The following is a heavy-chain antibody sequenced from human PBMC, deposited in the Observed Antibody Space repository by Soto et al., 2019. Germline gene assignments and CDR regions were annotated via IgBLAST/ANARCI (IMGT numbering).Heavy chain of an antibody. J-gene: IGHJ5*02. Sequence: QVQLQESGPGLVKPSETLSLTCTVSGGSVSRTSYYWSWIRQPPGKGLEWIGYIYYRGSTPYSPSLNSRVTISVDTSKNQFALRLSSVTAADTAVDYCASLYCTRTSCYVNPWGQGTLVTVSS. CDR3: ASLYCTRTSCYVNP. CDR2: IYYRGST. CDR1: GGSVSRTSYY. V-gene: IGHV4-61*01. D-gene: IGHD2-2*01.